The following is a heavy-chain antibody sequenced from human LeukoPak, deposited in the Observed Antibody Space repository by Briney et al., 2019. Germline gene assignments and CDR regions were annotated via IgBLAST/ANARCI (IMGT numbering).Heavy chain of an antibody. CDR1: GFTFSSYA. J-gene: IGHJ5*02. V-gene: IGHV3-30-3*01. D-gene: IGHD1-26*01. Sequence: GRSLRLSCAASGFTFSSYAMHWVRQAPGKGLEWVAVISYDGSNKYYADSVKGRFTISRDNSKNTLYLQMNSLRAEDTAVYYCARGTNQWELLGWFDPWAREPWSPSPQ. CDR2: ISYDGSNK. CDR3: ARGTNQWELLGWFDP.